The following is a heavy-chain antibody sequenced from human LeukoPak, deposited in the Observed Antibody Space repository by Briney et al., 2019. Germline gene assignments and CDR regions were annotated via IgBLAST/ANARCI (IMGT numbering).Heavy chain of an antibody. V-gene: IGHV4-59*12. CDR2: IHYTGST. D-gene: IGHD3-10*01. Sequence: SETLSLTCTVSGGSTNSYYWSWIRQPPGKGLECIGYIHYTGSTNYNPSLKSRVTISVDTSKNQFSLKLSSVTAADTAVYYCARDPGYYGSGTRGAFDIWGQGTMVTVSS. CDR1: GGSTNSYY. J-gene: IGHJ3*02. CDR3: ARDPGYYGSGTRGAFDI.